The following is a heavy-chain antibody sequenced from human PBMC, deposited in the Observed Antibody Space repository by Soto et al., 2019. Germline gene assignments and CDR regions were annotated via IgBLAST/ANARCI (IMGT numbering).Heavy chain of an antibody. J-gene: IGHJ4*02. D-gene: IGHD4-17*01. CDR3: TTLPLTTRVLDY. Sequence: EVQLVESGGGLVEPGGSLRLSCAASGFTFSNAWMNWVRQAPGKGLEWVGRIKSKSDGGTTDYAEPVKGRFTVSRDDSENTLYLRMNSLKTEDTAVYYCTTLPLTTRVLDYWGQGTLVTVSS. CDR1: GFTFSNAW. CDR2: IKSKSDGGTT. V-gene: IGHV3-15*01.